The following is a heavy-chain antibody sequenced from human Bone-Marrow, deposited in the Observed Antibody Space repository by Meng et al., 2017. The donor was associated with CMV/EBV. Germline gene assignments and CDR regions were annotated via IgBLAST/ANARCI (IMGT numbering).Heavy chain of an antibody. CDR1: GFTVSSNY. V-gene: IGHV3-53*01. CDR3: ARGSDYYYFGMGV. J-gene: IGHJ6*02. D-gene: IGHD6-6*01. CDR2: IYSGGST. Sequence: GESLKISCAASGFTVSSNYMSWVRQAPGKGLEWVSVIYSGGSTYYADPVKGRFTISRDNSKNTLYLQMNSLRAEDTAVYYCARGSDYYYFGMGVWGQGTTVTVSS.